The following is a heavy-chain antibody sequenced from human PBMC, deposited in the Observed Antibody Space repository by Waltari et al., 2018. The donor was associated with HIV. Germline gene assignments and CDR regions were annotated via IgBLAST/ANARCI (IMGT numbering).Heavy chain of an antibody. CDR1: GYTFTGYY. CDR3: AREDCTNGVCRIDY. Sequence: QAQVVQSGAEVKKPGASVKVSCKTSGYTFTGYYMHWVRQAPGQGLEWMGWINPNSGGTNYAQKFQGRVTMTRDTSISTAYMELSRLRSDDTAVYYCAREDCTNGVCRIDYWGQGTLVTVSS. D-gene: IGHD2-8*01. CDR2: INPNSGGT. V-gene: IGHV1-2*02. J-gene: IGHJ4*02.